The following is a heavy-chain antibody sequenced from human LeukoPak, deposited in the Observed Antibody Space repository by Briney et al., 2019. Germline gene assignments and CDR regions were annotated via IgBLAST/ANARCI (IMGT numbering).Heavy chain of an antibody. Sequence: GGSLRLSCAASGFTVSNNYMGWVRQAPGKGLEWVSLIYSRGTTYYADSVKSRFIVYRDTSKNTLYLQMSSLRAGDTAVYYCVRVYYESWGQGTLVTVSS. J-gene: IGHJ4*02. CDR2: IYSRGTT. V-gene: IGHV3-66*01. CDR1: GFTVSNNY. CDR3: VRVYYES.